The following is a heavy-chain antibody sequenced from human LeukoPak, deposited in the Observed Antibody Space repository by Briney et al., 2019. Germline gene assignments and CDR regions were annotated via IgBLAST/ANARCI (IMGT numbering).Heavy chain of an antibody. D-gene: IGHD6-13*01. CDR3: AKIPDRYSSSWGAFDI. CDR2: ISGDGGST. Sequence: GGSLRLSCAASGFTFDDYAMHWVRQAPGMGLEWVSLISGDGGSTYYADSVKGRFTISRDNSKNSLYLQMNSLRTEDTALYYCAKIPDRYSSSWGAFDIWGQGTMVTVSS. V-gene: IGHV3-43*02. CDR1: GFTFDDYA. J-gene: IGHJ3*02.